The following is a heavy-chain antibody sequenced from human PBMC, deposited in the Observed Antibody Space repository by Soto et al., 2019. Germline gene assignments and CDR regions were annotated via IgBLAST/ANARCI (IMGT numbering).Heavy chain of an antibody. Sequence: QVQLQQWGAGLLKPSETLSLTCAVYGGSFSGYYWSWIRQPPGKGLEWIGEINHSGSTNYNPSLKSRVTISVDTSKNQFSLKLSSVTAADTAVYYCARGRGVVVPAAIDYWGQGTLVTVSS. CDR1: GGSFSGYY. CDR3: ARGRGVVVPAAIDY. D-gene: IGHD2-2*01. V-gene: IGHV4-34*01. J-gene: IGHJ4*02. CDR2: INHSGST.